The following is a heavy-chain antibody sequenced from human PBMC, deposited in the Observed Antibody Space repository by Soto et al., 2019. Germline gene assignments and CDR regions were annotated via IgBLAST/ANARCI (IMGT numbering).Heavy chain of an antibody. CDR1: GYTFTSYA. D-gene: IGHD2-2*01. CDR3: ATGPDIAAVPAATYYFDY. CDR2: INAGNGNT. Sequence: ASVKVSCKASGYTFTSYAMHWVRQAPGQRLEWMGWINAGNGNTKYSQKFQGRVNITRDTSASTAYMELSSLRSEDTAVYYCATGPDIAAVPAATYYFDYWGQGTLVTVSS. V-gene: IGHV1-3*01. J-gene: IGHJ4*02.